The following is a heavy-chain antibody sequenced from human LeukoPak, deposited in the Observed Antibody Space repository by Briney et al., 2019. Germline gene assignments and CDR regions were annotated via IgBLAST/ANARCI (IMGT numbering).Heavy chain of an antibody. CDR1: GFTFSSYG. CDR2: IWYDGSSK. V-gene: IGHV3-33*01. CDR3: ARDEDSYGPFDY. D-gene: IGHD5-18*01. J-gene: IGHJ4*02. Sequence: PGGSLRLSCAASGFTFSSYGMHWVRQAPGKGLEWVAVIWYDGSSKYYADSVKGRFTISRDNSKNTLYLQMNSLRAEDTAVYYCARDEDSYGPFDYWGQGTLVTVSS.